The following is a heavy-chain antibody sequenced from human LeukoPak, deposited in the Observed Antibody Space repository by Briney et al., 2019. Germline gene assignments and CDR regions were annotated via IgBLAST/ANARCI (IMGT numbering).Heavy chain of an antibody. D-gene: IGHD6-6*01. J-gene: IGHJ4*02. V-gene: IGHV4-39*01. CDR3: ARLLYSSSSSPNFDY. Sequence: SETLSLTCTVSGGSISSSSYYWGWIRQPPGKGLEWIGSIYYSGSTYYNPSLKSRVTISVDTSKNQFSLKLSSVTAADTAVYYCARLLYSSSSSPNFDYWGQGTLVTVSS. CDR2: IYYSGST. CDR1: GGSISSSSYY.